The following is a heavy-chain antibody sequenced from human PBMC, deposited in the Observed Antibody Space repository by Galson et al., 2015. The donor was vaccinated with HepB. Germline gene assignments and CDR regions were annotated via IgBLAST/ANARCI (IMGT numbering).Heavy chain of an antibody. Sequence: SLRLSCAASGFTFSSYWMSWVRQAPGKGLEWVANIKQDGSEKYYVDSVKGRFTISRDNAKNSLYLQMNSLRAEDTAVYYCARDRGYGDYVAGWFDPWGQGTLVTVSS. J-gene: IGHJ5*02. V-gene: IGHV3-7*03. CDR1: GFTFSSYW. CDR2: IKQDGSEK. CDR3: ARDRGYGDYVAGWFDP. D-gene: IGHD4-17*01.